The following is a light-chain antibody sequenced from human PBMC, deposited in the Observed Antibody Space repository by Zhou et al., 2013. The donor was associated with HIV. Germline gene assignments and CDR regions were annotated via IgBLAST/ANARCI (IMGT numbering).Light chain of an antibody. Sequence: DIQMTQSPSTLSASLGDRVTITCRASQSINIYVNWYQQKPGQAPKLLIYVASILQSGVPSRFSGSGSGTDFTLTISSLQPEDIATYYCQQCDNLPWTFGQGTKVEIK. CDR1: QSINIY. CDR3: QQCDNLPWT. CDR2: VAS. J-gene: IGKJ1*01. V-gene: IGKV1-33*01.